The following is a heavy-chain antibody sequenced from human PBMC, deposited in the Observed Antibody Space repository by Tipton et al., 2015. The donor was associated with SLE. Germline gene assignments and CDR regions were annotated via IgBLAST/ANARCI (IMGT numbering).Heavy chain of an antibody. D-gene: IGHD6-19*01. Sequence: TLSLTCAVSGYSISSGYYWGWIRQPPGKGLEWIGSIYGSGNSYYNPSLRSRVTISVDTSKNQFSLKLTSVTAADTAVYYCARGLAVAGTRDYWGQGTLVTVSS. J-gene: IGHJ4*02. V-gene: IGHV4-38-2*01. CDR1: GYSISSGYY. CDR2: IYGSGNS. CDR3: ARGLAVAGTRDY.